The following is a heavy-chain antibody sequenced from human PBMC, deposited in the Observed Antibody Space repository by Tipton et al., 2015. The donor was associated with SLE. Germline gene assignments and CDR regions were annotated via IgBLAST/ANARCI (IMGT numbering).Heavy chain of an antibody. CDR1: GXSISNGDVY. CDR2: IYYGGGT. D-gene: IGHD4-23*01. V-gene: IGHV4-31*03. J-gene: IGHJ5*02. CDR3: ARGGTGDGRNPFDP. Sequence: TLSLTCTVSGXSISNGDVYWSWTRQPPGKGLEWIGNIYYGGGTYYNPSLESRVTISLDTSKNQFSLKLNSVTAADTAVYYCARGGTGDGRNPFDPWGQGTLVTVSS.